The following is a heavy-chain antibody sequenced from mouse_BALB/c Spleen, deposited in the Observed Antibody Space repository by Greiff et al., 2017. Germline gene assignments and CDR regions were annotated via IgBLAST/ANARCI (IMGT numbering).Heavy chain of an antibody. CDR1: GFTFTDYY. D-gene: IGHD2-4*01. Sequence: EVMLVESGGGLVQPGGSLRLSCATSGFTFTDYYMSWVRQPPGKALEWLGFIRNKANGYTTEYSASVKGRFTISRDNSQSILYLQMNTLRAEDSATYYCARVYYEKVSPWYFGVWGAGATVTGSS. J-gene: IGHJ1*01. V-gene: IGHV7-3*02. CDR2: IRNKANGYTT. CDR3: ARVYYEKVSPWYFGV.